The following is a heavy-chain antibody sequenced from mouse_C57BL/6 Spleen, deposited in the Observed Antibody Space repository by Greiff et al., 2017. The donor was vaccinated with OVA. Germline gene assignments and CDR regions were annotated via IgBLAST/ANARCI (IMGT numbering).Heavy chain of an antibody. CDR1: GYTFTNYW. J-gene: IGHJ2*01. CDR2: IYPGGGYT. D-gene: IGHD1-1*01. V-gene: IGHV1-63*01. Sequence: QVQLKQSGAELVRPGTSVKMSCKASGYTFTNYWIGWAKQRPGHGLEWIGDIYPGGGYTNYNEKFKGKATRTADKSSSTAYMQVSSLTSEDSAIYYCARSLYGTPDYWGQGTTLTVSS. CDR3: ARSLYGTPDY.